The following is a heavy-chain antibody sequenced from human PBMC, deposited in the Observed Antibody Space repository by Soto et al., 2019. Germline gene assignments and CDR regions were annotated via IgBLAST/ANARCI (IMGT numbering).Heavy chain of an antibody. V-gene: IGHV3-23*01. Sequence: PGGSLRLSCAASGFTFSSYAMSWVRQAPGKGLEWVSAISGSGGSTYYADSVKGRFTISRDNSKNTLYLQMNSLRAEDTAVYYCAKDHRYYGSGSKTKWGQGTLVTVSS. D-gene: IGHD3-10*01. CDR3: AKDHRYYGSGSKTK. CDR1: GFTFSSYA. J-gene: IGHJ4*02. CDR2: ISGSGGST.